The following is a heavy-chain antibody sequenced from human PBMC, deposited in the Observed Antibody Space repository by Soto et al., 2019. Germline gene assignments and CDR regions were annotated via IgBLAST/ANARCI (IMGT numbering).Heavy chain of an antibody. V-gene: IGHV3-23*01. J-gene: IGHJ4*02. CDR3: AKAPRDSDWTGNFDY. CDR2: ISGSGGST. D-gene: IGHD2-8*02. CDR1: GFTFSSYA. Sequence: GGSLRLSCAASGFTFSSYAMSWVRQAPGKGLEWVSAISGSGGSTYYADSVKGRFTISRDNSKNTLYLQMNSLRAEDTAVYYCAKAPRDSDWTGNFDYWGQGPLVPVYS.